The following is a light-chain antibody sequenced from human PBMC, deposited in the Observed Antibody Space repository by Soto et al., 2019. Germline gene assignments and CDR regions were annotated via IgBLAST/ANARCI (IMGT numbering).Light chain of an antibody. Sequence: EIVLTQSPGTLSLSPGERATLSCRASQSVSSSYLAWYQQKPGQAPRLLIYGASSRATGIPARFSGSESGAGCTLTVSGVEPEDVPVYECQQYGSSPSTFGHGTKLDI. CDR2: GAS. CDR1: QSVSSSY. J-gene: IGKJ2*01. CDR3: QQYGSSPST. V-gene: IGKV3-20*01.